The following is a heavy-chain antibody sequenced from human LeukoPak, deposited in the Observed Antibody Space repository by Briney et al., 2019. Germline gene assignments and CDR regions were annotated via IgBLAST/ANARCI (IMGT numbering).Heavy chain of an antibody. Sequence: GESLKISCKGSGYSFTSYWIGWVRQMPGKGLEWMGIIYPGDSDTRYSPSFQGQVTISADKSISTAYLQWRSLKASDTAMYYCARHVEDYGSGSYYSDYWGQGTLVTVSS. CDR1: GYSFTSYW. CDR3: ARHVEDYGSGSYYSDY. J-gene: IGHJ4*02. D-gene: IGHD3-10*01. CDR2: IYPGDSDT. V-gene: IGHV5-51*01.